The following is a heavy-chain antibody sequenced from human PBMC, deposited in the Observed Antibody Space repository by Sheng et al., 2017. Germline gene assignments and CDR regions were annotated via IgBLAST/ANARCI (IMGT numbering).Heavy chain of an antibody. V-gene: IGHV4-38-2*02. CDR2: IYHSGST. CDR1: GYSISSGYY. D-gene: IGHD1-26*01. Sequence: QVQVQESGPGLVKPSETLSLTCTVSGYSISSGYYWGWIRQPPGKGLEWIGSIYHSGSTYYNPSLKSRVTLPVDTSKNQFSLKLSSVTAADTALYYCVRTRGTYPRHWFDPWGQGTPGHRLL. CDR3: VRTRGTYPRHWFDP. J-gene: IGHJ5*02.